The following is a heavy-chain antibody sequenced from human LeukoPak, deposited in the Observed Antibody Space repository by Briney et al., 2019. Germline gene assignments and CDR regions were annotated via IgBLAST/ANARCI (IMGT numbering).Heavy chain of an antibody. J-gene: IGHJ4*02. Sequence: GGSLRLSCAASGFTFTRYWMNWVRQAPGKGLEWVSYISSSGSTIYYADSVKGRFTISRDNAKNSLYLQMNSLRAEDTAVYYCARGFTSGSSNLDYWGQGTLVTVSS. V-gene: IGHV3-48*03. CDR3: ARGFTSGSSNLDY. D-gene: IGHD1-26*01. CDR1: GFTFTRYW. CDR2: ISSSGSTI.